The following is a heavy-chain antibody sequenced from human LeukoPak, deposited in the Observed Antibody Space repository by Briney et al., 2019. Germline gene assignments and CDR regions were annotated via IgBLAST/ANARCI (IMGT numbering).Heavy chain of an antibody. J-gene: IGHJ4*02. V-gene: IGHV3-23*01. CDR1: GFTFSSYA. CDR2: ISGSGGST. D-gene: IGHD6-19*01. Sequence: PGGSLRLSRAASGFTFSSYAMSWVRQAPGKGLEWVSAISGSGGSTYYADSVKGRFTISRDNSKNTLYLQMNSLRAEDTAVYYCAKGLYSSGWFRGDFDYWGQGTLVTVSS. CDR3: AKGLYSSGWFRGDFDY.